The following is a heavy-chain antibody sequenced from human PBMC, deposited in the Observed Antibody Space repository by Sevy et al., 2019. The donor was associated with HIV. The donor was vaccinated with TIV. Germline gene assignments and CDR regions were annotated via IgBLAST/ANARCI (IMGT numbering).Heavy chain of an antibody. Sequence: GGSLRLSCAASGFTFSKYWMGWIHQAPGKGLEWVANIKQDAGQKYYVDSVKGRFTISRENAKNSLYLQMNSLRAEDTAVYFCARDDGNYYFHYWGQGTLVTVSS. CDR1: GFTFSKYW. V-gene: IGHV3-7*01. CDR2: IKQDAGQK. J-gene: IGHJ4*02. CDR3: ARDDGNYYFHY. D-gene: IGHD1-7*01.